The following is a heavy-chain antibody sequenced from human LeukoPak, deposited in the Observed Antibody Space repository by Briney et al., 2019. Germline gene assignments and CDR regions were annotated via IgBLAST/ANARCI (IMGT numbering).Heavy chain of an antibody. V-gene: IGHV3-23*01. CDR2: ISGSGGST. CDR3: AKEVTVIQLWGLGDY. CDR1: GFTFNNYG. D-gene: IGHD5-18*01. J-gene: IGHJ4*02. Sequence: GGTLRLSCGASGFTFNNYGMNWVRQAPGKGLEWVSAISGSGGSTYYADSVKGRFTISRDNSKNTLYLQMNSLRAEDTAVYYCAKEVTVIQLWGLGDYWGQGTLVTVSS.